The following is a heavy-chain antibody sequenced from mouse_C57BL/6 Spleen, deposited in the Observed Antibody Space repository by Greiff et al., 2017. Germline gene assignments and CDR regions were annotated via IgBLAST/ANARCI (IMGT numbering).Heavy chain of an antibody. CDR3: TFYGYDGYYYAMDY. D-gene: IGHD2-2*01. J-gene: IGHJ4*01. CDR1: GYTFTSYW. Sequence: EVMLVESGTVLARPGASVKMSCTTSGYTFTSYWMHWVKQRPGQGLEWIGAIYPGNSDTSYNQKFKGKAKLTAVTSASTAYMELSSLTNEDSAVYYCTFYGYDGYYYAMDYWGQGTSVTVSS. V-gene: IGHV1-5*01. CDR2: IYPGNSDT.